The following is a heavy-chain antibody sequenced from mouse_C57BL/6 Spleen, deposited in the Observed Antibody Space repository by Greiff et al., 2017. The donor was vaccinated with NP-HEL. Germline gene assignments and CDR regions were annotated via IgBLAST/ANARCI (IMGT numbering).Heavy chain of an antibody. CDR3: AREDYDVLDY. V-gene: IGHV1-82*01. D-gene: IGHD2-4*01. CDR2: IYPGDGDT. Sequence: QVQLKESGPELVKPGASVKISCKASGYAFSSSWMNWVKQRPGKGLEWIGRIYPGDGDTNYNGKVKGKATLTADKSSSTAYMQLSSLTSEDSAVYFCAREDYDVLDYWCQGTTLTVSS. J-gene: IGHJ2*01. CDR1: GYAFSSSW.